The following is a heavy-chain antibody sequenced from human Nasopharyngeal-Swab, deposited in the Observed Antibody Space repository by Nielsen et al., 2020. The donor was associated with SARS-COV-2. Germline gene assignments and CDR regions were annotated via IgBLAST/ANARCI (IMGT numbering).Heavy chain of an antibody. V-gene: IGHV1-46*01. Sequence: ASVKVSCKASGYTFTSYYMHWVRQAPGQGLEWMGIINPSGGSTSYAQKFQGRVTMTRDTSTSTVYMELSSLRSEDTAVYYCARDRYHLRFSDYGMDVWGQGTTVTVSS. J-gene: IGHJ6*02. D-gene: IGHD3-3*01. CDR2: INPSGGST. CDR3: ARDRYHLRFSDYGMDV. CDR1: GYTFTSYY.